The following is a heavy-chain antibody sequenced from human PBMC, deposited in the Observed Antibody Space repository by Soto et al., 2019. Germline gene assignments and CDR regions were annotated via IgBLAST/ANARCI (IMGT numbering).Heavy chain of an antibody. J-gene: IGHJ4*02. D-gene: IGHD6-13*01. Sequence: QVQVVQSGAEVKKPGSSVKVSCKASGGTFSNYAISWVRQAPGPGLEWVGVIIPLTATPGYEQTVQGILTISADESTSAAYMGLSSLRSDDTAVYYFAIGSRNSWSCEFRGQGTLVTVSS. V-gene: IGHV1-69*01. CDR3: AIGSRNSWSCEF. CDR2: IIPLTATP. CDR1: GGTFSNYA.